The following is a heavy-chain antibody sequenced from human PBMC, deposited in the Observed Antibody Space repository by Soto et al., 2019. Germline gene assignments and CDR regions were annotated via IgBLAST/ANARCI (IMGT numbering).Heavy chain of an antibody. CDR1: GFTFGDYA. V-gene: IGHV3-49*04. Sequence: GGSLRLSCTASGFTFGDYAMSWVRQAPGKGLEWVGFIRSKAYGGTTEYAASVKGRFTISRDDSKSIAYLQMNSLKTEDTAVYYCTRYGSGSYFYHYGMDVWGQGTTVTVSS. CDR3: TRYGSGSYFYHYGMDV. CDR2: IRSKAYGGTT. D-gene: IGHD3-10*01. J-gene: IGHJ6*02.